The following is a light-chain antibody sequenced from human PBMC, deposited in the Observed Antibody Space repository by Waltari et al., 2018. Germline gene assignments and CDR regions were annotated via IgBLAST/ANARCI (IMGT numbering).Light chain of an antibody. CDR3: CSYAGSRIVV. Sequence: QSALTQPASVSGSPGQSITISCTGTSSDVGNYNLVSWYQHHPSKVPKLMIYEVTKRPSGISNRFSGSKSGNTTSLTISGLQAEDEGDYYCCSYAGSRIVVFGGGTKMTVL. V-gene: IGLV2-23*02. CDR1: SSDVGNYNL. J-gene: IGLJ2*01. CDR2: EVT.